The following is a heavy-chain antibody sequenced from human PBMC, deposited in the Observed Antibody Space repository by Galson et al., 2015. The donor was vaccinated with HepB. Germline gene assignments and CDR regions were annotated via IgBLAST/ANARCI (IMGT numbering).Heavy chain of an antibody. CDR1: GFTVSSNY. Sequence: SLRLSCAASGFTVSSNYMSWVRQAPGKGLEWVSVIYSGGSTYYADSVKGRFTISRDNSKNTLYLQMNSLRAEDTAVYYCAREGRFWVPWDSYYYYGMDVWGQGTTVTVSS. CDR3: AREGRFWVPWDSYYYYGMDV. V-gene: IGHV3-53*01. D-gene: IGHD3-3*01. CDR2: IYSGGST. J-gene: IGHJ6*02.